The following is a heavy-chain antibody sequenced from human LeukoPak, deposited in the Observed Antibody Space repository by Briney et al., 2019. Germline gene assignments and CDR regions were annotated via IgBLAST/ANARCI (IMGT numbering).Heavy chain of an antibody. CDR3: AHTAGALVLT. Sequence: SGPTLVKPTQTLTLTCTFSGFSLSTTGVGVGWIRQPRGKALEWLAITFWNDDKSYSPSLKSRLTITKDTSKNQVVLTMTNMGPVDTATYYCAHTAGALVLTWGQGTLVTVSS. CDR1: GFSLSTTGVG. D-gene: IGHD3-10*01. V-gene: IGHV2-5*01. J-gene: IGHJ5*02. CDR2: TFWNDDK.